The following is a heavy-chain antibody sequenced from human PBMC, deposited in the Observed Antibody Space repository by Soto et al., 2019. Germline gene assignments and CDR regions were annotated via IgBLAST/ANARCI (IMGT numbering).Heavy chain of an antibody. V-gene: IGHV3-7*01. J-gene: IGHJ4*02. D-gene: IGHD3-3*02. CDR3: ARAVSALYYHTPNYAGLLEL. CDR1: GFTFSSYW. CDR2: IKQDGSEK. Sequence: GGSLRLSCAASGFTFSSYWMSWVRQAPGKGREWVASIKQDGSEKQYADSVKGRFTSSRDDATNSLYLQMDSLRAADKAFYYCARAVSALYYHTPNYAGLLELWGQGTRVTVS.